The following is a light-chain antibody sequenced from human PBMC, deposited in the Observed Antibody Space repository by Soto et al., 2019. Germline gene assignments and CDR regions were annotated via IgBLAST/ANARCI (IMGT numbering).Light chain of an antibody. CDR2: GAS. V-gene: IGKV3D-7*01. CDR1: QNVTSSY. CDR3: QQDYNLPIT. Sequence: ELVMTQSHATLSLSPGVRGTLSGRASQNVTSSYLSWYQQKPGQAPRLLIYGASTRATDIPARFSGSGSGTDFTLTISSLQPEDFAVYYCQQDYNLPITFGQGTRLEIK. J-gene: IGKJ5*01.